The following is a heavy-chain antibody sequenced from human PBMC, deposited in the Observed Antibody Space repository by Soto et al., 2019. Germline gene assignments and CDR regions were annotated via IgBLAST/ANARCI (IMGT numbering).Heavy chain of an antibody. D-gene: IGHD4-17*01. Sequence: EVQLVESGGGLVKPGGSLSLSCEASGFTFSNAWMSWVRQAPGKGREWVGRIKSKTDGGTTDYAAPVKGRFTISRDDSKNTLYLQMNSLKTEDTAVYYCTTSYDYGDRETSAYWGQGTLVTVSS. V-gene: IGHV3-15*01. CDR2: IKSKTDGGTT. CDR3: TTSYDYGDRETSAY. CDR1: GFTFSNAW. J-gene: IGHJ4*02.